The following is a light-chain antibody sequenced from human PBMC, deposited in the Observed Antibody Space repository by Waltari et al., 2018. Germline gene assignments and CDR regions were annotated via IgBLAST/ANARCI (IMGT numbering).Light chain of an antibody. J-gene: IGKJ2*01. CDR2: AAS. V-gene: IGKV1-39*01. CDR1: QSISTY. CDR3: QQSYSTPRT. Sequence: DIQMTQSPSSLSTSVGDRVPNTCRASQSISTYLNWDPPTPGKAPKLLIDAASSLQSGVPSRFSGSGSGTDFTLTISSLQPEDFVTYYCQQSYSTPRTFGQGTRLEIK.